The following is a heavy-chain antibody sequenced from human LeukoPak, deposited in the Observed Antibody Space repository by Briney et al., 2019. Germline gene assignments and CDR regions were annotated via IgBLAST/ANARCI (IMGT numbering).Heavy chain of an antibody. Sequence: GGSLRLSCAASGFTFSSYSMNWVRQAPGKGLEWVSYISSSSSTIYYADSVKGRFTISRDNAKNSLYLQMNSLRAEDTAVYYCATSGGRFLEWLLLYFDYWGQGTLVTVSS. J-gene: IGHJ4*02. CDR1: GFTFSSYS. CDR2: ISSSSSTI. CDR3: ATSGGRFLEWLLLYFDY. V-gene: IGHV3-48*01. D-gene: IGHD3-3*01.